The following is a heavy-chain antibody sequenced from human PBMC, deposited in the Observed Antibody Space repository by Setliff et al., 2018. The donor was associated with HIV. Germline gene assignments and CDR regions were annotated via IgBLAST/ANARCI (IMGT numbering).Heavy chain of an antibody. CDR1: GFSLSDYY. Sequence: LRLSCAVSGFSLSDYYMDWVRQAPGKGLEWVGRTRNKANGYITEYGASVQGRFTISRDNSKDSLSLQMNNLKAEDTAVCYCVRAAAGLDIWSQGSRVTVSS. CDR2: TRNKANGYIT. J-gene: IGHJ4*02. CDR3: VRAAAGLDI. V-gene: IGHV3-72*01.